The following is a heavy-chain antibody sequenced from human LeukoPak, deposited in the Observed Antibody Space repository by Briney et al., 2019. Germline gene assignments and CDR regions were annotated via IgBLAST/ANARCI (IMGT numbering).Heavy chain of an antibody. CDR1: GFIFSSYW. J-gene: IGHJ4*02. Sequence: PGGSVRLSCAASGFIFSSYWMSWVRQAPGKGLEGVANIKQDGREKYYVDSVKGRFTISRDNAKNSLYLQMNSLRAEDTAVYYCARDSAYYYDSSGYLPPDYWGQGTLVTVSS. V-gene: IGHV3-7*01. CDR3: ARDSAYYYDSSGYLPPDY. CDR2: IKQDGREK. D-gene: IGHD3-22*01.